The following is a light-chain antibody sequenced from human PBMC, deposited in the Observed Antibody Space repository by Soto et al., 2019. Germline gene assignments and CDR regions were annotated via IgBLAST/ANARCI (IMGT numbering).Light chain of an antibody. CDR1: SSDVGGYNY. CDR2: DVI. CDR3: RSYTSSGTRV. Sequence: QSALTQPASVSGSPGQSITISCTGTSSDVGGYNYVSWYQQHPGKAPKLMIYDVINRPSGVSNRFSGSKSGNTASLTISGLQAEDEADYYCRSYTSSGTRVFGGGTKLTVL. J-gene: IGLJ3*02. V-gene: IGLV2-14*01.